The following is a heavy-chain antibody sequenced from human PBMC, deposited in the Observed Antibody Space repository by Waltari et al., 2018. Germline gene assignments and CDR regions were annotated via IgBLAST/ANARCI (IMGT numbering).Heavy chain of an antibody. J-gene: IGHJ3*01. CDR2: ISYNGAT. Sequence: QLQLQESGPGLVKPSETLPHTCRVPAGSITTNRHYWGWIRQPPGQGLEWIGTISYNGATYSSPSLRGRRTLSRDTTMNQLSLKLGSVTAADTAVYYCATYIGASVGTAAFDVWGQGTMVTVSS. V-gene: IGHV4-39*01. CDR1: AGSITTNRHY. CDR3: ATYIGASVGTAAFDV. D-gene: IGHD5-12*01.